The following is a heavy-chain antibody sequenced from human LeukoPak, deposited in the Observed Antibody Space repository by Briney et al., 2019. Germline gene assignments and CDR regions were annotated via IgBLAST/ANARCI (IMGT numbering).Heavy chain of an antibody. CDR1: GGSICSYY. D-gene: IGHD2-15*01. CDR2: IYTSGST. V-gene: IGHV4-4*07. J-gene: IGHJ6*02. Sequence: PSETLSLTCTVSGGSICSYYWSWIRQPAGKGLEWIGRIYTSGSTNYNPSLKSRVTMSVDTSKNQFSLKLSSVTAADTAVYYCARESPYCSGGSCQNYYYGMDVWGQGTTVTVSS. CDR3: ARESPYCSGGSCQNYYYGMDV.